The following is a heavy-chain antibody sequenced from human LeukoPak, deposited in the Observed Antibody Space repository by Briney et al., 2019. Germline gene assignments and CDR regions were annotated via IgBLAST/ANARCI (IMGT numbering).Heavy chain of an antibody. CDR2: ISSSGNTI. Sequence: GGSLRLSCAASGFSFNDYGMNWVRQAPGQGLEWVAYISSSGNTIYYADSVKGRFTVSRDNAKNSLYLQMTSLRAADTAVYYCARSLCYDTGCSFDNWGQGTLVTVSS. J-gene: IGHJ4*02. D-gene: IGHD2-15*01. CDR1: GFSFNDYG. V-gene: IGHV3-48*04. CDR3: ARSLCYDTGCSFDN.